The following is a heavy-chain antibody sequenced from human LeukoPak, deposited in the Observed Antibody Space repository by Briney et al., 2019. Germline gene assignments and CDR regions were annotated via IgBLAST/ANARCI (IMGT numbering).Heavy chain of an antibody. Sequence: GGSLRLSCAASGFTFSSYGMSWVRQAPGKGLEWVSAISGSGGSTYYADSVKGRFTISRDNSKNTLYLQMSSLRAEDTAVYYCAKDISGWYGSFAFDIWGQGTMVTVSS. J-gene: IGHJ3*02. CDR1: GFTFSSYG. CDR3: AKDISGWYGSFAFDI. V-gene: IGHV3-23*01. D-gene: IGHD6-19*01. CDR2: ISGSGGST.